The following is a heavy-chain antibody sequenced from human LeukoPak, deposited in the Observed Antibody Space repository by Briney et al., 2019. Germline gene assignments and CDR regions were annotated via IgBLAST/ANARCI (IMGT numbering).Heavy chain of an antibody. CDR2: MYYRGNT. J-gene: IGHJ4*02. V-gene: IGHV4-39*07. D-gene: IGHD3-10*01. CDR3: ARRYGSGSSGTFDY. Sequence: SETLSLTCTVSGGSISSITYYWGWIRQPPGKGLEWVGHMYYRGNTFYNPSLKSRVTISVDTSKNQFSLKLSSVTAADTAVYYCARRYGSGSSGTFDYWGQGTLVTVSS. CDR1: GGSISSITYY.